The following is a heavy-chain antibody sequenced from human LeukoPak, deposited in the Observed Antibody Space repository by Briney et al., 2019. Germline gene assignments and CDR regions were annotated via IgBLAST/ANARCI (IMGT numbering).Heavy chain of an antibody. J-gene: IGHJ1*01. CDR1: GDSVTSGY. V-gene: IGHV4-4*09. CDR3: AGRGHRYSRD. D-gene: IGHD2-15*01. Sequence: SETLSLTCTVSGDSVTSGYWSWIRQAPGKGLEWIGYIYDSGITDYNPSLKSRLTISVDTSTNQFSLNLSSVTAADTAVYYCAGRGHRYSRDWGQGILLTVSS. CDR2: IYDSGIT.